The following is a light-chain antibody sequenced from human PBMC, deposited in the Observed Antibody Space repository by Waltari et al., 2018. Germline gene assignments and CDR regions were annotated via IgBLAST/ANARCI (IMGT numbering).Light chain of an antibody. CDR1: QSISSY. Sequence: DIQMTQSPSSLSASVGDRVTITCRASQSISSYLSWYQQKPGKAPKLLIFAASSVQSGVPSRFRGSGSGTDFTLTISSLQPEDFATYYCQQSYSTPITFGQGTRLEIK. V-gene: IGKV1-39*01. CDR2: AAS. J-gene: IGKJ5*01. CDR3: QQSYSTPIT.